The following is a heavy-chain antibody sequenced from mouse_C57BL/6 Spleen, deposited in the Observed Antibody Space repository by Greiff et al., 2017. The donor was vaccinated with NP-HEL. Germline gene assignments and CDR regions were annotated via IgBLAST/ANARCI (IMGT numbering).Heavy chain of an antibody. Sequence: EVQLVESGGGLVQPKGSLKLSCAASGFSFNTYAMNWVRQAPGKGLEWVARIRSKSNNYATYYADSVKDRFTISRDDSESMLYLQMNNLKTEDTAMYYCVRLYYSNYVEDAMDYWGQGTAVTVSS. CDR3: VRLYYSNYVEDAMDY. CDR1: GFSFNTYA. J-gene: IGHJ4*01. D-gene: IGHD2-5*01. CDR2: IRSKSNNYAT. V-gene: IGHV10-1*01.